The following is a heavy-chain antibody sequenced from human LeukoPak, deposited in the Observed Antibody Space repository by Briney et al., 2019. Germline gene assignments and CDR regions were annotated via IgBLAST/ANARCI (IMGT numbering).Heavy chain of an antibody. Sequence: ASVKVSCKASGYTFTGYYMHWVRQAPGQGLEWMGWINPNSGGTNYAQKFQGRVTMTRDTSISTAYMELSRLRSDDTAVYYCARGIVVVPAAILKSHDCWGQGTLVTVSS. CDR3: ARGIVVVPAAILKSHDC. CDR1: GYTFTGYY. D-gene: IGHD2-2*02. J-gene: IGHJ4*02. CDR2: INPNSGGT. V-gene: IGHV1-2*02.